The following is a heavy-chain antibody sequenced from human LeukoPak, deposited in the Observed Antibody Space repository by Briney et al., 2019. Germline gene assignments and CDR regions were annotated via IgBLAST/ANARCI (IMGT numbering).Heavy chain of an antibody. CDR1: GYSFTSYW. D-gene: IGHD2-15*01. CDR2: IYPGDSDT. V-gene: IGHV5-51*01. J-gene: IGHJ3*02. Sequence: GESLKISCKGSGYSFTSYWIGWVRQMPGKGLEWMGIIYPGDSDTRYSPSFQGQVTISADKSISTAYLQWSSLKASDTAMYYCARHDSLGYCSGGSCYNAFDIWGQGTMVTVSS. CDR3: ARHDSLGYCSGGSCYNAFDI.